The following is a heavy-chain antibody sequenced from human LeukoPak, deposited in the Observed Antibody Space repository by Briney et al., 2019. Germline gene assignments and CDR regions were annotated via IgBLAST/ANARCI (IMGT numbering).Heavy chain of an antibody. V-gene: IGHV3-9*03. Sequence: GGSLRLSCAASGFTFDDYAMHWVRQAPGKGLEWVSGISWNSGSIGYADSVKGRFTISRDNAKNSLYLQMNSLRAEDMALYYCAKDSSGWLEYYFDYWGQGTLVTVSS. CDR1: GFTFDDYA. CDR2: ISWNSGSI. D-gene: IGHD6-13*01. J-gene: IGHJ4*02. CDR3: AKDSSGWLEYYFDY.